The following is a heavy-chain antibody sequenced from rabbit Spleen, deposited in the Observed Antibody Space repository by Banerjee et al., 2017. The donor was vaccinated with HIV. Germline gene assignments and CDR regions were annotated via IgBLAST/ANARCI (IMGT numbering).Heavy chain of an antibody. CDR3: ARDTSSSFSSYGMDL. J-gene: IGHJ6*01. V-gene: IGHV1S40*01. D-gene: IGHD1-1*01. Sequence: QSLGESGGDLVKPGASLTLTCTASGFSFSSSDYMCWVRQAPGKGLEWISCIAGSSSGFTYSATWAKGRFTCSKTSSTTVTLQMTSLTVADTATYFCARDTSSSFSSYGMDLWGQGTLVTVS. CDR2: IAGSSSGFT. CDR1: GFSFSSSDY.